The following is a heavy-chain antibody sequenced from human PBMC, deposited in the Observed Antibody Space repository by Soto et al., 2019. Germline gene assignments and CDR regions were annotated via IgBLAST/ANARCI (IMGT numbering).Heavy chain of an antibody. Sequence: PSETLSLTCAVYGGSFSGYYWSWIRQPPGKGLGWIGEINHSGSTNYNPSLKSRVTISVDTSKNQFSLKLSSVTAADTAVYYCAKMTTVTTRGAFDIWGQGTMVTVSS. J-gene: IGHJ3*02. V-gene: IGHV4-34*01. D-gene: IGHD4-17*01. CDR2: INHSGST. CDR1: GGSFSGYY. CDR3: AKMTTVTTRGAFDI.